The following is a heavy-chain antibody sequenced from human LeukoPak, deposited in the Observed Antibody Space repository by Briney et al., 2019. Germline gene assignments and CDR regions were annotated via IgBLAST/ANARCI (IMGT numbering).Heavy chain of an antibody. V-gene: IGHV1-2*02. D-gene: IGHD2-2*01. Sequence: ASVKVSCKASGYTFTRYYMHWVRQAPGQGLEWMGWINPNSGGTKYAQKFQGRVTMTRDTSISTAYMELSRLRSDDTAVYYCARDRGWYCSSTSCSSRVFDYWGQGTLVTVSS. CDR3: ARDRGWYCSSTSCSSRVFDY. CDR1: GYTFTRYY. CDR2: INPNSGGT. J-gene: IGHJ4*02.